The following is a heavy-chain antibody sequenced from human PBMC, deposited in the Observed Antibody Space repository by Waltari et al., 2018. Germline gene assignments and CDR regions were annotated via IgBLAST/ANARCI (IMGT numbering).Heavy chain of an antibody. CDR1: GVTFSIYA. J-gene: IGHJ6*03. D-gene: IGHD3-10*01. V-gene: IGHV1-69*12. CDR3: ARVMGKSVGEQYGLTYYYYYYMDV. CDR2: INPIFGTA. Sequence: QVQLVQSGAAVKKPGSSVKSCCRASGVTFSIYAISWVRQTPAHGPEWTGWINPIFGTANYAQKFQGRVMITEDESTSTTYMELSSLRSEDTAVYYCARVMGKSVGEQYGLTYYYYYYMDVWGKGTTVTVSS.